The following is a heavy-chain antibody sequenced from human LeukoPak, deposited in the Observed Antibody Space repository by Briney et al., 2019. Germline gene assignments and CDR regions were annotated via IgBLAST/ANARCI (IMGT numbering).Heavy chain of an antibody. CDR1: GGSFSGYC. CDR2: INHSGST. V-gene: IGHV4-34*01. CDR3: ARAYHSYYYGMDV. J-gene: IGHJ6*02. Sequence: PSETLSLTCAVYGGSFSGYCWSWIRQPPGKGLEWIGEINHSGSTNYNPSLKSRVTISVDTSKNQFSLKLSSVTAADTAVYYCARAYHSYYYGMDVWGQGTTVTVSS. D-gene: IGHD2-2*01.